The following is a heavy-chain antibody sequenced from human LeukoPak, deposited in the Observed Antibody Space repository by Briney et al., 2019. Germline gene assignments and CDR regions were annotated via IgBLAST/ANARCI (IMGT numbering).Heavy chain of an antibody. V-gene: IGHV3-53*01. Sequence: PGGSPRLSCAASGFTVSSNFMSWVRQAPGKGLEWVSVIYSGGTTYYADSVKGRFTISRDNSKNTLSLQMNSLRAEDTAVYYCARDGYGNNYMDVWGKGTTVTVSS. J-gene: IGHJ6*03. CDR1: GFTVSSNF. CDR3: ARDGYGNNYMDV. D-gene: IGHD1/OR15-1a*01. CDR2: IYSGGTT.